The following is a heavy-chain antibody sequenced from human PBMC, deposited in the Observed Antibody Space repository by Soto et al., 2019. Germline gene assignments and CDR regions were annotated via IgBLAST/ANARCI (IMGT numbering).Heavy chain of an antibody. D-gene: IGHD2-8*01. J-gene: IGHJ3*02. Sequence: ASVKVSCKASGYTFTSSGISWVRQAPGQGLEWMGWISTYYANSVKGRFTISRDKSKNTLFLQMGSLRTEDMAIYYCARVSVRGQAAFDIWGQGTMVTVSS. CDR3: ARVSVRGQAAFDI. CDR1: GYTFTSSG. V-gene: IGHV1-18*03. CDR2: ISTYYA.